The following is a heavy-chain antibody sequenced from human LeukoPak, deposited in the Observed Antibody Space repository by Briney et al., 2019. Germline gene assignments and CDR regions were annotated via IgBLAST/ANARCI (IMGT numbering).Heavy chain of an antibody. CDR2: IGSSSSSI. CDR1: GFXFSGYS. V-gene: IGHV3-21*01. CDR3: ARDRWELRGEFVY. J-gene: IGHJ4*02. Sequence: GGSLRLSCAASGFXFSGYSMNWVRQAPGKGLEWVSSIGSSSSSIYYADSVKGRFTISRDNAKNSLYLQMNSLRAEDTAVYYCARDRWELRGEFVYWGQGTLVTVSS. D-gene: IGHD1-26*01.